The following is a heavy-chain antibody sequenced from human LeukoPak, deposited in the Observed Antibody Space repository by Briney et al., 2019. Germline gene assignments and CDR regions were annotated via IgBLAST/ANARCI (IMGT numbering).Heavy chain of an antibody. Sequence: PGGSLRLSCAASGFTFSSYWMHWVRQAPGKGLEWVSSISSSSSYIYYADSVKGRFTISRDNAKNSLYLQMNSLRAEDTAVYYCARGSTAMVNFDYWGQGTLVTVSS. CDR2: ISSSSSYI. CDR3: ARGSTAMVNFDY. D-gene: IGHD5-18*01. CDR1: GFTFSSYW. V-gene: IGHV3-21*01. J-gene: IGHJ4*02.